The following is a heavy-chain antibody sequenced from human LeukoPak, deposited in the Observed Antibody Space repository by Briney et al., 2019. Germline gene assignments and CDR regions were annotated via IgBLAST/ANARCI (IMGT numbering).Heavy chain of an antibody. CDR3: AKQGYCGGDCYRRGIDV. CDR2: ISGSGGST. V-gene: IGHV3-23*01. D-gene: IGHD2-21*02. Sequence: PGGSLRLSCAASGFTFSSYAMSWVRQAPGKGLEWVSAISGSGGSTYYADSVKGRFTISRDNSKNTLYLQMNSLRAEDTAVYYCAKQGYCGGDCYRRGIDVWSQGTTVTVSS. CDR1: GFTFSSYA. J-gene: IGHJ6*02.